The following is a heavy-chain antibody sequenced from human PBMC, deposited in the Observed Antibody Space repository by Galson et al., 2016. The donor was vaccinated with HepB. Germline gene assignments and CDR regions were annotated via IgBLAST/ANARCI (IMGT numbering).Heavy chain of an antibody. J-gene: IGHJ4*02. CDR2: ISASGGTT. V-gene: IGHV3-23*01. CDR3: AKDTSVDY. CDR1: GLTFSRYA. Sequence: SLRLSCAASGLTFSRYAMSWVRQAPGKGLEWVSGISASGGTTWYPDSMKGRFSISRDNSKNTLYLQMNSLRVEDTAVYYCAKDTSVDYWGQGTLVTVSS.